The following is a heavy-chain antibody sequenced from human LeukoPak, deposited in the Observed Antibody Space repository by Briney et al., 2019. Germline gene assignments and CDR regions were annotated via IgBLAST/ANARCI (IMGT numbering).Heavy chain of an antibody. V-gene: IGHV4-59*01. J-gene: IGHJ4*02. CDR3: ARGGASGYDWGYYFDY. D-gene: IGHD5-12*01. CDR2: IYYSGST. Sequence: SETLSLXCTVSGGSISSYYWSWIRQPPGKGLEWIGYIYYSGSTNYNPSLKSRVTISVDTSKNQFSLKLSSVTAADTAVYYCARGGASGYDWGYYFDYWGQGTLVTVSS. CDR1: GGSISSYY.